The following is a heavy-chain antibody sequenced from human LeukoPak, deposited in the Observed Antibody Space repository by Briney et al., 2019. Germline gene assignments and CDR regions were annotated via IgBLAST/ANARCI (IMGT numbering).Heavy chain of an antibody. D-gene: IGHD3-10*01. CDR3: AKEHYYGSGSYVDY. V-gene: IGHV3-30*18. CDR1: GFTFSHYG. J-gene: IGHJ4*02. CDR2: ISYDGSNK. Sequence: GRSLRLSCAASGFTFSHYGVHWVRQAPGKGLEWVAVISYDGSNKYYADSVKGRFTISRDNSKNTLYLQMNSLRAEDTAVYYCAKEHYYGSGSYVDYWGQGTLVTVSS.